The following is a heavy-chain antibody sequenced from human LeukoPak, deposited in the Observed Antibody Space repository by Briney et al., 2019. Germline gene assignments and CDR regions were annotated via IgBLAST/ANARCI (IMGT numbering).Heavy chain of an antibody. Sequence: SQTLSLTCAVSGGGVSSNTAAWSWIRQSPSRGFEWLGRTYYRSKWYNDFSVSVKGRITIKPDTSKNRFSLQLNSVTPEDTAVYYCAKSYSSGWDFDSWGQGTLVTVSS. J-gene: IGHJ4*02. D-gene: IGHD6-19*01. V-gene: IGHV6-1*01. CDR3: AKSYSSGWDFDS. CDR2: TYYRSKWYN. CDR1: GGGVSSNTAA.